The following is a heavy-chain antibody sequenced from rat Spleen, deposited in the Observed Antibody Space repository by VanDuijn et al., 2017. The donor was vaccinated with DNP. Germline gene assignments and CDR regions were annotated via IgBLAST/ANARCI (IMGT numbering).Heavy chain of an antibody. CDR3: ANGPNYGGYSDYFDY. Sequence: EVKLVESGGGLVQPGRSLKLSCAASGFNFNDYWMGWVRQAPGKGLEWIGEINKDSSTIVYTPSLKDKLTISRDNAQNTLYLQMSKLGYEETALYYGANGPNYGGYSDYFDYWGQGVMVTVSS. CDR2: INKDSSTI. CDR1: GFNFNDYW. J-gene: IGHJ2*01. D-gene: IGHD1-11*01. V-gene: IGHV4-2*01.